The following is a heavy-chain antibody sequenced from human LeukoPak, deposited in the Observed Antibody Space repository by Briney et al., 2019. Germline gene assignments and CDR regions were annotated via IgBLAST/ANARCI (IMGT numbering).Heavy chain of an antibody. Sequence: SVKVSCKASGGTFISYAISWVRQAPGQGLEWMGRIIPILGIANYAQKFQGRVTITADKSTSTAYMELSSLRSEDTAVYYCARPGLPSYYYYYGMDVWGQGTTVTVSS. CDR2: IIPILGIA. V-gene: IGHV1-69*04. J-gene: IGHJ6*02. CDR1: GGTFISYA. CDR3: ARPGLPSYYYYYGMDV. D-gene: IGHD4-11*01.